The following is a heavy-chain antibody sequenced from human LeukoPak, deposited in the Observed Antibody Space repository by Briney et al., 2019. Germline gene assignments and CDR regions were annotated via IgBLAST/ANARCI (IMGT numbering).Heavy chain of an antibody. Sequence: GASGKVSCKASGYTFTGYYMHWVRQAPGQGLEWMGWINPNSGGTNYAQKFQGRVTMTRDTSISTTYMELSRLRSDDTAVYYCARDLGISGWYAPPLGYFDYWGQGTLVTVSS. CDR1: GYTFTGYY. D-gene: IGHD6-19*01. V-gene: IGHV1-2*02. CDR2: INPNSGGT. J-gene: IGHJ4*02. CDR3: ARDLGISGWYAPPLGYFDY.